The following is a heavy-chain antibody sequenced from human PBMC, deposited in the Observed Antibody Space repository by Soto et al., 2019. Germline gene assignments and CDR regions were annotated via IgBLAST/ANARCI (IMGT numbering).Heavy chain of an antibody. V-gene: IGHV4-59*01. CDR1: GGSISSYY. CDR3: ATYRTGTTTDWYNWFDP. J-gene: IGHJ5*02. CDR2: IYYSGST. Sequence: SETLSLTCTVSGGSISSYYWSWIRQPPGKGLEWIGYIYYSGSTNYNPSLKSRVTISVDTSKNQFSLKLSSVTAADTAVYYCATYRTGTTTDWYNWFDPWGQGTLVTVSS. D-gene: IGHD1-7*01.